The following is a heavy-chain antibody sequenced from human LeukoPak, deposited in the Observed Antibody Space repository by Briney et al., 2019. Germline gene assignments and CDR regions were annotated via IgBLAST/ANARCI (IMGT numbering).Heavy chain of an antibody. Sequence: PSETLSLTCTVSGGSISSYYWSWIRQPPGKGLEWIGYIYYSGSTNYNPSLKSRVTISVDTSKNQLSLKLSSVTAADTAVYYCARSGYYYDSLDYWGQGTLVTVSS. J-gene: IGHJ4*02. V-gene: IGHV4-59*08. CDR3: ARSGYYYDSLDY. D-gene: IGHD3-22*01. CDR1: GGSISSYY. CDR2: IYYSGST.